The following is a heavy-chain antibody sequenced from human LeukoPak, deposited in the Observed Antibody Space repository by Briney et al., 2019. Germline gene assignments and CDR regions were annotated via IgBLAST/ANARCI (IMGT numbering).Heavy chain of an antibody. J-gene: IGHJ4*02. CDR3: ARGERYCSGGSCLNPEFDY. CDR1: GGSISSGGYY. Sequence: SETLSLTCTVSGGSISSGGYYWSWISQHPGKGLEWLGYIYYSGSTYYKPSLKSRVTISVNTSKTQFSLKLSSVTAADTAVYYCARGERYCSGGSCLNPEFDYWGQGTRVTVSS. V-gene: IGHV4-31*03. CDR2: IYYSGST. D-gene: IGHD2-15*01.